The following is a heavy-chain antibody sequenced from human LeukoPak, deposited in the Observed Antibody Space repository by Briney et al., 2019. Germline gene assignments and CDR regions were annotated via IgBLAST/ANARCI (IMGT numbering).Heavy chain of an antibody. Sequence: GGSLRLSCAASGFTFSSYSMNWVRQAPGKGLEWVSYISSSSSTIYYADSVKGRFTIPRDNAKNSLYLQMNSLRAEDTAVYYCARNLNYYDSSAPYAGYFQHWGQGTLVTVSS. V-gene: IGHV3-48*04. J-gene: IGHJ1*01. CDR2: ISSSSSTI. CDR1: GFTFSSYS. CDR3: ARNLNYYDSSAPYAGYFQH. D-gene: IGHD3-22*01.